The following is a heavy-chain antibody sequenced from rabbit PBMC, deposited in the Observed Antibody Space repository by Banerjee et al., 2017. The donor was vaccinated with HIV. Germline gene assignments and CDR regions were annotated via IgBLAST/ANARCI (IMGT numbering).Heavy chain of an antibody. J-gene: IGHJ6*01. V-gene: IGHV1S45*01. CDR3: ARTGSSSDYGMDL. CDR2: IFSDYGTT. CDR1: GIDFSGYG. Sequence: QEQLVESGGGLVTPEGSLTLTCKASGIDFSGYGVSWVRQAPGKGLEWIAYIFSDYGTTDYASWAKGRFTISKTSSTTVTLQMTSLTAADTATYFCARTGSSSDYGMDLWGPGTLVTVS. D-gene: IGHD8-1*01.